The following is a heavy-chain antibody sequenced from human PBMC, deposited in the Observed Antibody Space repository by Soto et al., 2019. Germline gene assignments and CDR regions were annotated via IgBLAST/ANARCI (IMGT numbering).Heavy chain of an antibody. CDR3: ARGGSYTFPGYYYYMDV. D-gene: IGHD3-16*01. Sequence: GGSLRLSCAASGFTFSSYWMHWVRQAPGKGLVWVSRINSDGSSTSYADSVKGRFTISRDNAKNTLYLQMNSLRAEDTAVYYCARGGSYTFPGYYYYMDVWGKGTTVTVSS. CDR2: INSDGSST. V-gene: IGHV3-74*01. CDR1: GFTFSSYW. J-gene: IGHJ6*03.